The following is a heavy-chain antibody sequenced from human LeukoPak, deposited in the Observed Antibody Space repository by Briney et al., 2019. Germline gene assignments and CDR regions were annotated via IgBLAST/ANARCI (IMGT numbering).Heavy chain of an antibody. Sequence: GGSLRLSCAASGFTVSSNYMSWVRQAPGKGLEWVSVIYSGGSTYYADSVKGRFTISRDNSKNTLYLQMNSLRSEDTAVYYCPGLVPAAHGEVYWGQGTLVTVSS. J-gene: IGHJ4*02. CDR1: GFTVSSNY. CDR2: IYSGGST. D-gene: IGHD2-2*01. V-gene: IGHV3-53*01. CDR3: PGLVPAAHGEVY.